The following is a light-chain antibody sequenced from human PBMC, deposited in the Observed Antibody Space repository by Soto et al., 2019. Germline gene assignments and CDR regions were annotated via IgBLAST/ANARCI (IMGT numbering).Light chain of an antibody. J-gene: IGLJ1*01. CDR1: SSDVGGYIY. CDR2: EVS. CDR3: SSYTSSNTLYG. Sequence: QSVLTQPASVSGSPGQSITISCTGTSSDVGGYIYVSWYQQHPGKAPKLMIYEVSNRPSGVSNRFSGSKSGNTASLTISGLQAEDEADYYCSSYTSSNTLYGFGTGTRSPS. V-gene: IGLV2-14*01.